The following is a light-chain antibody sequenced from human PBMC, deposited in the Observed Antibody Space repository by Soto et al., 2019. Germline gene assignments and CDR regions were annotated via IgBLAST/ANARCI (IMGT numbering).Light chain of an antibody. J-gene: IGKJ5*01. V-gene: IGKV2-28*01. CDR2: LGS. CDR3: IQALQTPPT. Sequence: DIVMTQSPLSLPVTPGEPASISCRSSQSLLHSTGHNYMDWYLQKPGQSPQLLIYLGSNRASGVPDRFSGSGSGTDFTLKLSRVESEDVGVYYCIQALQTPPTFGQGTRLEIK. CDR1: QSLLHSTGHNY.